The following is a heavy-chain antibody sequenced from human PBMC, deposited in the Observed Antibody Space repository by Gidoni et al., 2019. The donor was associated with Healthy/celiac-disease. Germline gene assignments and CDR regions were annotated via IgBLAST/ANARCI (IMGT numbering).Heavy chain of an antibody. D-gene: IGHD3-22*01. Sequence: QVQLQESGPGLVKPSETLSLTCTVSGCSISSYYWSWIRQPPGKGLEWIGYIYYSGSTNYNPSLKSRVTISVDTSKNQFSLKLSSVTAADTAVYYCARLYYDSSGYWLDYWGQGTLVTVSS. J-gene: IGHJ4*02. CDR1: GCSISSYY. CDR2: IYYSGST. CDR3: ARLYYDSSGYWLDY. V-gene: IGHV4-59*01.